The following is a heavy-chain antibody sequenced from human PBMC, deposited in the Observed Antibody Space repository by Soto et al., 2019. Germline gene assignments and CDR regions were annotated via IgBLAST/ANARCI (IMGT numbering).Heavy chain of an antibody. J-gene: IGHJ4*02. CDR2: IIPIFGTA. D-gene: IGHD3-22*01. V-gene: IGHV1-69*13. CDR1: GGTFSSYA. CDR3: ASYDSSGYYYSC. Sequence: SVKVSSKASGGTFSSYAISWVRQAPGQGLEWMGGIIPIFGTANYAQKFQGRVTITADESTSTAYMELSSLRSEDTAVYYCASYDSSGYYYSCWGQGTLVTVSS.